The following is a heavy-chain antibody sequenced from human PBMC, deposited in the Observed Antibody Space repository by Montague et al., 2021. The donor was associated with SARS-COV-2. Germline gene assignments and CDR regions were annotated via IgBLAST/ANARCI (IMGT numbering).Heavy chain of an antibody. V-gene: IGHV4-39*02. CDR1: GGSISSSNYY. J-gene: IGHJ3*02. Sequence: SDTLSLTCTVSGGSISSSNYYWDWIRQPPGKGLEWIGSIYDSGSTYYNPSLKSRVAISVDTSKNHSSLKLSSVTAADTAVYYCARRGRKLLPVATTIGGFDIWGQGTMVTVSS. D-gene: IGHD5-12*01. CDR3: ARRGRKLLPVATTIGGFDI. CDR2: IYDSGST.